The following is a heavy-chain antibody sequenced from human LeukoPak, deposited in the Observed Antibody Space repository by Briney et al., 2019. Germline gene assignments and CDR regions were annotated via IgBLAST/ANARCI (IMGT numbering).Heavy chain of an antibody. CDR2: IKRKTDGGTI. J-gene: IGHJ6*02. D-gene: IGHD4-17*01. CDR1: GFTFSNAW. Sequence: PGGSLRLSCAASGFTFSNAWMSWVRQVPGKGLEWVGRIKRKTDGGTIDYGAAVKGRFTVSRDDSKNTLYLQMDSPKSEDTAVYYCTTYDYGDYYFFYGMDVWGQGTTVTVSS. CDR3: TTYDYGDYYFFYGMDV. V-gene: IGHV3-15*01.